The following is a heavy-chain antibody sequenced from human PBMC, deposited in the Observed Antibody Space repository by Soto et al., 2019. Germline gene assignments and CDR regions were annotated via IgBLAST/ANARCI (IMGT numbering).Heavy chain of an antibody. CDR1: GFTFSSYG. CDR3: AKGMKLLWFGELLPPVDY. J-gene: IGHJ4*02. D-gene: IGHD3-10*01. Sequence: QVQLVESGGGVVQPGRSLRLSCAASGFTFSSYGMHWVRQAPGKGLEWVAVISYDGSNKYYADSVKGRFTISRDNXKXTXXLQMNSLRAEDTAVYYCAKGMKLLWFGELLPPVDYWGQGTLVTVSS. V-gene: IGHV3-30*18. CDR2: ISYDGSNK.